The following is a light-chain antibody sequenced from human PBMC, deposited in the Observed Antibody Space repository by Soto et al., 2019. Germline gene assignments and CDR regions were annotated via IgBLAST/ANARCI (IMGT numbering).Light chain of an antibody. CDR3: FSFTTTCTHV. V-gene: IGLV2-14*01. CDR2: EVN. J-gene: IGLJ1*01. Sequence: QSALTQLASLSGSPGQSITISCTGTSSDIGAYDYVSWFQQHPGKAPKLMMSEVNNRPSGVSNRFSGSKSGNTAYLTISGLQVEDEAKYFCFSFTTTCTHVFGTGTKVTVL. CDR1: SSDIGAYDY.